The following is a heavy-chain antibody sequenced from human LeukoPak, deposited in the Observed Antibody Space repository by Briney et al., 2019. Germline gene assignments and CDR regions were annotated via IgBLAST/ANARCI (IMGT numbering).Heavy chain of an antibody. CDR1: GGSFIGYY. D-gene: IGHD5-12*01. Sequence: SEPLSLTCAVSGGSFIGYYWSWIRQPPGKGLEWIGEINHSGSTNYNPSLKSRVTISVDTSKNQFSLKLSSVTAADTAVYYCASGRSSSGYDYWGQGTLVTVSS. J-gene: IGHJ4*02. CDR2: INHSGST. CDR3: ASGRSSSGYDY. V-gene: IGHV4-34*01.